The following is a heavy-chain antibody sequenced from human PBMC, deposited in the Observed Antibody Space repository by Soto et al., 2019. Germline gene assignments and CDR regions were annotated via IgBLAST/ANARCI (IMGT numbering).Heavy chain of an antibody. CDR3: ARGTPSGSYWVDYYYYGMDV. D-gene: IGHD1-26*01. Sequence: ASVKVSCKASGYTFTSYDINWLRQATGQGLEWMGWMNPNSGNTGYAQKFQGRVTMTRNTSISTAYMELSSLRSEDTAVYYCARGTPSGSYWVDYYYYGMDVWGQGTTVTVSS. CDR1: GYTFTSYD. CDR2: MNPNSGNT. V-gene: IGHV1-8*01. J-gene: IGHJ6*02.